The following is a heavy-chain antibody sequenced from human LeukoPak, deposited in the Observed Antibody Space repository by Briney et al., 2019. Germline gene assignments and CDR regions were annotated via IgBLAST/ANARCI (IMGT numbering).Heavy chain of an antibody. CDR1: GFTFSSHF. CDR3: ARDRGTFGADY. D-gene: IGHD3-10*01. CDR2: INPNGDYT. V-gene: IGHV1-46*01. Sequence: GASVTLSCKASGFTFSSHFMHWVRQPPRQGLEWIGMINPNGDYTTYAQKFRCRLTMTRDTSTSTVYMELSSLTSEDAAVFYCARDRGTFGADYWGQGTLVTVSS. J-gene: IGHJ4*02.